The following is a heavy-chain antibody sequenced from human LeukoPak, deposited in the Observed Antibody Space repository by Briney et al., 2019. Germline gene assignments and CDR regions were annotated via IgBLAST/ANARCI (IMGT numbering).Heavy chain of an antibody. V-gene: IGHV3-23*01. CDR1: EFSFSNYA. CDR3: AKELHEVYYYGTDV. Sequence: GGSLRLSCVGSEFSFSNYAMNWVRQAPGKGLEWVAVISDNSVITYYADSVRGRFTISRDNSKNTLFLLMNSLRAEDTAIYYCAKELHEVYYYGTDVWGQGTTVSVSS. J-gene: IGHJ6*02. CDR2: ISDNSVIT. D-gene: IGHD2-21*02.